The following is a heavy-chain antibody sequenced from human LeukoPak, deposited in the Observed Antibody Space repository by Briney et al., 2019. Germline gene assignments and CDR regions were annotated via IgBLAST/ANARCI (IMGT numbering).Heavy chain of an antibody. Sequence: SVKVSCKASGGTFSSYAISWVRQAPGQGLEWMGRIIPIFGTANYAQKFQGRVTITTDESTSTAYMELSSLRSEDTAVYYCARTGYCSSTSCYGPINYCYYMDVWGKGTTVTVSS. D-gene: IGHD2-2*01. CDR1: GGTFSSYA. J-gene: IGHJ6*03. V-gene: IGHV1-69*05. CDR3: ARTGYCSSTSCYGPINYCYYMDV. CDR2: IIPIFGTA.